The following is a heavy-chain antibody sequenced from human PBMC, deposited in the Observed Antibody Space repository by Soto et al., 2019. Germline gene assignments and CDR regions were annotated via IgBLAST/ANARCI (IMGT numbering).Heavy chain of an antibody. Sequence: EVQRLESGGGLVQPGGSLRLSCAASGFTFSSYAMSWVRQAPGKGLEWVSAISGSGGSTYYADSVKGRFTISRDHSKNTLYLQMNSLRAEDTAVYYCSKDLTEHGAFDIWGQVTKVTVSS. D-gene: IGHD7-27*01. CDR2: ISGSGGST. CDR3: SKDLTEHGAFDI. V-gene: IGHV3-23*01. CDR1: GFTFSSYA. J-gene: IGHJ3*02.